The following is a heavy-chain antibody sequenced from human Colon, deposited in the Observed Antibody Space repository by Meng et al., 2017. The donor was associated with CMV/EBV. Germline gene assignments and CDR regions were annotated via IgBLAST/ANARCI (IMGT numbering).Heavy chain of an antibody. CDR3: ARGYCTTTSCYAVFDY. CDR2: INPKSGVA. D-gene: IGHD2-2*01. Sequence: ASVKVSCKTSGYTFNSYYMHWVRQAPGQGLEWMGWINPKSGVANYEQKFQGRVTMTRDTSISAAYMELSRLSSDDTAVYYCARGYCTTTSCYAVFDYWGQGTLVTVSS. CDR1: GYTFNSYY. J-gene: IGHJ4*02. V-gene: IGHV1-2*02.